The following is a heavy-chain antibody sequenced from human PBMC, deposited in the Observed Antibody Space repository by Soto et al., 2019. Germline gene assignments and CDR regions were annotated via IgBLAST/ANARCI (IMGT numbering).Heavy chain of an antibody. D-gene: IGHD3-3*01. CDR3: ARDVFCRGAPACPDMDV. J-gene: IGHJ6*02. Sequence: QVVLEQSGGAVKKPGVSVNVSCKASGYTFSGYSITWVRQAPGQGLEWMGRISGYNGNTNYARTLRGRLTLTTDTTKSTDYMELRSLTSDDTAVYYCARDVFCRGAPACPDMDVWGQGTTVTVSS. V-gene: IGHV1-18*04. CDR1: GYTFSGYS. CDR2: ISGYNGNT.